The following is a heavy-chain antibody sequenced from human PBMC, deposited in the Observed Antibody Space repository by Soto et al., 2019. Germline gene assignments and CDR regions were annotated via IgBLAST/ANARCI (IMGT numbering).Heavy chain of an antibody. CDR3: AHLDDYNFRYYFDD. D-gene: IGHD4-4*01. J-gene: IGHJ4*02. V-gene: IGHV2-5*02. CDR1: GFSLSTSGVG. Sequence: QITLKESGPTLVKPTQTLTLTCTFSGFSLSTSGVGVVWIRQPPGKALEWLALIYWDDDKRYSPSLKSRLTITKDNSKNQVVLKMTNMKLVDTATYYCAHLDDYNFRYYFDDWVEGTLVTVSS. CDR2: IYWDDDK.